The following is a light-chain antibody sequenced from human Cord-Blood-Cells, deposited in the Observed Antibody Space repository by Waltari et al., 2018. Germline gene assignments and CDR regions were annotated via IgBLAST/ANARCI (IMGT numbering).Light chain of an antibody. V-gene: IGLV2-14*01. CDR1: SSDVGGYNY. J-gene: IGLJ2*01. CDR3: SSYTSSSTVV. CDR2: DVS. Sequence: QSALTQPASVSGSPGQSITISCTGTSSDVGGYNYASWYQQHPGKAPKLMIYDVSNRPSGVSNRFPGSKSGNTASLTISGLQAEDEADYYCSSYTSSSTVVFGGGTKLTVL.